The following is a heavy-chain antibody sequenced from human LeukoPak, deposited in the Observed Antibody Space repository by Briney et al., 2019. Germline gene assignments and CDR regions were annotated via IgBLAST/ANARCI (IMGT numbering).Heavy chain of an antibody. CDR1: GYTLTGYY. J-gene: IGHJ4*02. CDR3: ARDSKKAQYYYDSSGYSFDY. CDR2: INPNSGGT. Sequence: ASVKVSCKASGYTLTGYYMHWVRQAPGQGLEWMGWINPNSGGTNYAQKFQGRVTMTRDTSISTAYMELSRLRSDGTAVYYCARDSKKAQYYYDSSGYSFDYWGQGTLVTVSS. D-gene: IGHD3-22*01. V-gene: IGHV1-2*02.